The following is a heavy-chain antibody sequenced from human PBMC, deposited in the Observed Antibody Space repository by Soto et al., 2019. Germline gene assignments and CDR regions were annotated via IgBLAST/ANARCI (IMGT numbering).Heavy chain of an antibody. J-gene: IGHJ2*01. CDR1: GGTFSSYA. D-gene: IGHD3-16*01. CDR2: IIPVYGAT. CDR3: ARDWVGGSWYFDL. V-gene: IGHV1-69*06. Sequence: QVQLVQSGAEVKKPGSSVKVSCKASGGTFSSYAISWVRQAPGQGLEWMGGIIPVYGATNSAQKFRGRGTITADKSTATAYMELSSLTSEDTAVYYCARDWVGGSWYFDLWGRGTLVTVSS.